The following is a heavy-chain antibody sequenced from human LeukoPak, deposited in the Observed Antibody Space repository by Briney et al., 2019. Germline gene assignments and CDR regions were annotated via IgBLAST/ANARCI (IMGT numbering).Heavy chain of an antibody. CDR1: GFTFSSYG. J-gene: IGHJ6*03. CDR3: WMTTVIHAGDYYYYMDV. V-gene: IGHV3-30*02. Sequence: GGSLRLSCAASGFTFSSYGMHWVRQAPGKGLEWVAFIRYDGSNKYYADSVKGRFTISRDNSKNTLYLQMNSLRAEDTAVYYRWMTTVIHAGDYYYYMDVWGKGTTVTVSS. D-gene: IGHD4-17*01. CDR2: IRYDGSNK.